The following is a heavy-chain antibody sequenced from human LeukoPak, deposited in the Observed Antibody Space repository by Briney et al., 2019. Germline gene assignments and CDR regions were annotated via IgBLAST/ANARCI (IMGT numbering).Heavy chain of an antibody. CDR2: SSFDESNK. D-gene: IGHD2-21*01. J-gene: IGHJ4*02. CDR1: GFDFNRYA. V-gene: IGHV3-30*18. CDR3: AKSQGTIATYFDY. Sequence: GGSLRLSCAASGFDFNRYAMYWVRQAPGKGLEWVAISSFDESNKYYRDSVKGRFTISKDNSKDTLYLQMDSLRAEDTAVYYCAKSQGTIATYFDYWGQGSLVTVSS.